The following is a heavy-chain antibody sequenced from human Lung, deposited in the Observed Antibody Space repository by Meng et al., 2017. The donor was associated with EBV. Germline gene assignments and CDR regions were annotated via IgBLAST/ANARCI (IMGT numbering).Heavy chain of an antibody. D-gene: IGHD2-2*01. CDR2: INYSGIT. CDR3: ARGGTSSAPFDY. J-gene: IGHJ4*02. Sequence: QVQLQESGPGLVKPSETLSLTCGVSGRSFSRSYWSWIRQPPGKGLEWIGQINYSGITNYNPSLKSRVTISVDTSKNQFSLSLNSVTAADTAVYYCARGGTSSAPFDYWGQGTLVTVAS. V-gene: IGHV4-34*01. CDR1: GRSFSRSY.